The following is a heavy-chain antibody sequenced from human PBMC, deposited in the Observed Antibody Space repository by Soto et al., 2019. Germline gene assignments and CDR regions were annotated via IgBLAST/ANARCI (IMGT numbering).Heavy chain of an antibody. CDR1: GYTFTSYY. D-gene: IGHD6-19*01. V-gene: IGHV1-46*01. CDR2: INPSGGST. Sequence: ASVKVSCKASGYTFTSYYMHWVRQAPGQGLEWMGIINPSGGSTSYAQKFQGRVTMTRDTSTSTVYMELSSLRSEDTAVYYCARDRTPVAGSYYYYYYGMDVWGQRTTVTVSS. CDR3: ARDRTPVAGSYYYYYYGMDV. J-gene: IGHJ6*02.